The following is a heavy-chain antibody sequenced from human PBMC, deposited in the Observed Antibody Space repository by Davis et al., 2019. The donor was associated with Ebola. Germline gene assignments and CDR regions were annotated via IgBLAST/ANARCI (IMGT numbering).Heavy chain of an antibody. CDR2: IYPGDSDI. CDR1: GYSFTKYW. D-gene: IGHD6-13*01. Sequence: GESLKISCKGSGYSFTKYWIGWVRQKPGKGLEWMGIIYPGDSDIRWNPSFQGQVSISADKSISTAYLQWSSLKASDTAMYYCARRPGTAGANFDSWGQGTLVTVSS. V-gene: IGHV5-51*01. J-gene: IGHJ4*02. CDR3: ARRPGTAGANFDS.